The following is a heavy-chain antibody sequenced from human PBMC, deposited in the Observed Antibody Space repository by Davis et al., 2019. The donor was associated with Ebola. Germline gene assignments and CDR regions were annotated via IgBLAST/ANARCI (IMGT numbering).Heavy chain of an antibody. V-gene: IGHV3-21*01. CDR3: ARGGYCSSTSCYTIQGYYYYGMDV. D-gene: IGHD2-2*02. CDR1: GFIFSSYA. CDR2: ISSSSSYI. Sequence: GESLKISCAASGFIFSSYAMHWVRQAPGKGLEWVSSISSSSSYIYYADSVKGRFTISRDNSKNTLYLQMNSLRAEDTAVYYCARGGYCSSTSCYTIQGYYYYGMDVWGQGTTVTVSS. J-gene: IGHJ6*02.